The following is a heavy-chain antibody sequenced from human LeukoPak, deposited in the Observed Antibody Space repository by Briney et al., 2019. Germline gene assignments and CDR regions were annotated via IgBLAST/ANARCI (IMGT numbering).Heavy chain of an antibody. CDR3: ARDFGSGVEMATPGAFDI. Sequence: GASVKVSCKASGYTFTSYDINWVRQATGQGPEWMGWMNPNSGNTGYAQKFQGRVTMTRNTSISTAYMELSSLRSDDTAVYYCARDFGSGVEMATPGAFDIWGQGTMVTVSS. CDR2: MNPNSGNT. CDR1: GYTFTSYD. V-gene: IGHV1-8*01. J-gene: IGHJ3*02. D-gene: IGHD5-24*01.